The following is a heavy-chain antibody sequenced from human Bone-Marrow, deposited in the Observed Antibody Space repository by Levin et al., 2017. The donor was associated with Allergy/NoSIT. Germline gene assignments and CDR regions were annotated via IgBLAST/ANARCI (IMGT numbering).Heavy chain of an antibody. D-gene: IGHD3-10*01. Sequence: PGGSLRLSCAASGFTFSSYAMTWVRQAPGKGLEWVSTITSRSGSATYYADSVKGRLTISRDNSKNTLYLQMNSLRAEDTAVYYCVKDVLSYPYYWGQGTLVTVSS. V-gene: IGHV3-23*01. CDR2: ITSRSGSAT. CDR1: GFTFSSYA. J-gene: IGHJ4*02. CDR3: VKDVLSYPYY.